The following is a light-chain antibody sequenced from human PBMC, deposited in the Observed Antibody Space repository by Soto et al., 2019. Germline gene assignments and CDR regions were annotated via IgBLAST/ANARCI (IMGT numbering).Light chain of an antibody. CDR1: SSDGGYYNY. J-gene: IGLJ1*01. Sequence: QSVLTQPASESGSPGQSITISCTGTSSDGGYYNYVSWYQHHPGKAPKLMIFEVSNRPSGVSNRFSGSKSGNTAYLTISGLQAEDEADYYCSSYTIITTRGFGEGTKVTVL. CDR2: EVS. V-gene: IGLV2-14*01. CDR3: SSYTIITTRG.